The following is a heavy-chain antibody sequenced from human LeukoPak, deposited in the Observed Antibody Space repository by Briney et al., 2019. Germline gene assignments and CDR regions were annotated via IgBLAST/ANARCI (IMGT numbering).Heavy chain of an antibody. CDR3: ARLSIEVTTGDY. CDR2: IDPSAGST. D-gene: IGHD4-17*01. Sequence: ASVKVSCKASGYTFTNYYMHWVRQAPGQGLEWMGVIDPSAGSTTYAQKFQGRVTMTRDTSTSTVYMELSSLRSEDTAVYYCARLSIEVTTGDYWGQGTLVTVSS. V-gene: IGHV1-46*01. J-gene: IGHJ4*02. CDR1: GYTFTNYY.